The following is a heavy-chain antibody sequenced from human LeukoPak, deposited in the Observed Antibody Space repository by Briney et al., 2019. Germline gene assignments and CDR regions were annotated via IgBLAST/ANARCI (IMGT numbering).Heavy chain of an antibody. CDR3: ARDSSSSLFDYCYYYMDV. V-gene: IGHV1-69*04. CDR2: IIPILGIA. CDR1: GGTLSSYT. J-gene: IGHJ6*03. Sequence: SVKVSCKASGGTLSSYTISWLRQAPGQGLEWMGRIIPILGIANYAQKFQSRATITADKSTSPASMEPRSLRSEDTAVYYCARDSSSSLFDYCYYYMDVWGKGTTVTVSS. D-gene: IGHD6-6*01.